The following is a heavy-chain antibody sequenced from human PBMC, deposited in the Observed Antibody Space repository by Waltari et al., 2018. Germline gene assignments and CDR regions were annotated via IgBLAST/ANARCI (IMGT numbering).Heavy chain of an antibody. CDR3: ARAPFCSSTSCYLRHAFDI. CDR1: GGSFSGYY. Sequence: QVQLQQWGAGLLKPSETLSLTCAVYGGSFSGYYWSWIRQPPGKGLAWIGEINHSGRTNYNPSLKSRFTISVDTSKNQFSLKLSSVTAADTAVYYCARAPFCSSTSCYLRHAFDIWGQGTMVTVSS. D-gene: IGHD2-2*01. V-gene: IGHV4-34*01. J-gene: IGHJ3*02. CDR2: INHSGRT.